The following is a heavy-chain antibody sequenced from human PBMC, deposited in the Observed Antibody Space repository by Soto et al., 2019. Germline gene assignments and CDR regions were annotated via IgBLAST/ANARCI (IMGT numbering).Heavy chain of an antibody. D-gene: IGHD3-3*01. CDR2: INAGNGNT. Sequence: GASVKVSCKASGYTFTSYAMHWVRQAPGQRLEWMGWINAGNGNTKYSQKFQGRVTITRDTSASTAYMELSSLRSEDTAVYYCARVGITIFGVYYYYYXDVWGKGTTVTVSS. V-gene: IGHV1-3*01. J-gene: IGHJ6*03. CDR1: GYTFTSYA. CDR3: ARVGITIFGVYYYYYXDV.